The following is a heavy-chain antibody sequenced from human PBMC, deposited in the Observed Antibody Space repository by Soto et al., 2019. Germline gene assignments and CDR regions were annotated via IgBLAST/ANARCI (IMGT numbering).Heavy chain of an antibody. CDR1: GGSISSGGYY. D-gene: IGHD7-27*01. V-gene: IGHV4-31*03. CDR3: ARDRSPNPHNNWFDP. CDR2: IYYSGST. J-gene: IGHJ5*02. Sequence: SXTLSLTCTVSGGSISSGGYYWSWIRQHPGKGLEWIGYIYYSGSTYYNPSLKSRVTISVDTSKNQFSLKLSSVTAADTAVYYCARDRSPNPHNNWFDPWGQGTLVTVSS.